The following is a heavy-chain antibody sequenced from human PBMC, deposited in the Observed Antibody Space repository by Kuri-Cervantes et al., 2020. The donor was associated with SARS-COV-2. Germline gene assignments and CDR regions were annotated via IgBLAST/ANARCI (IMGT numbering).Heavy chain of an antibody. J-gene: IGHJ4*02. V-gene: IGHV4-39*07. Sequence: SETLSLTCTVSGGSISSSSYYWGWIRQPPGKGLEWIGSIYYSGSTYYNPSLKSRVTISADTSKNQFSLKLSSVTAADTAVYYCARVGVVIAIPDYWGQGTPVTVSS. CDR1: GGSISSSSYY. D-gene: IGHD2-21*01. CDR2: IYYSGST. CDR3: ARVGVVIAIPDY.